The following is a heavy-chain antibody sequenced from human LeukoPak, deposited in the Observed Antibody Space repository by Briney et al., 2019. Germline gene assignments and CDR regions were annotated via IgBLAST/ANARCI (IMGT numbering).Heavy chain of an antibody. CDR2: IYYSESA. V-gene: IGHV4-30-4*08. J-gene: IGHJ3*02. CDR3: ARGRKRFLEWLLYPRAFDI. D-gene: IGHD3-3*01. CDR1: GASITSGDYY. Sequence: SETLSLTCTVSGASITSGDYYWSWIRQPPGKGLEWIGYIYYSESAYYNPSLMSRLTISIDTSKNQFSLKLSSVTAADTVVYYCARGRKRFLEWLLYPRAFDIWGQGTMVTVSS.